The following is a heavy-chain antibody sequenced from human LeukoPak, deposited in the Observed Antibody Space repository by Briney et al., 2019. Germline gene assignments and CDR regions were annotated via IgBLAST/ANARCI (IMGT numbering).Heavy chain of an antibody. CDR1: GFTVSSNY. CDR2: IYSGGST. CDR3: ARDSTHYDILTGYYPGWYFDL. D-gene: IGHD3-9*01. J-gene: IGHJ2*01. V-gene: IGHV3-66*01. Sequence: GGSLRLSCAASGFTVSSNYMSWVRQAPGKGLEWVSVIYSGGSTYYADSVKGRFTISRDNSKNTLYLQMNSLRAEDTAVYYCARDSTHYDILTGYYPGWYFDLWGRGTLVTVSS.